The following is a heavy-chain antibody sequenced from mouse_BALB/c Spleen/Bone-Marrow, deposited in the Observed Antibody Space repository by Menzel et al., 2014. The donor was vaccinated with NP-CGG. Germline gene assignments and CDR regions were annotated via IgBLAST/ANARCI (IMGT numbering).Heavy chain of an antibody. D-gene: IGHD3-1*01. CDR2: INPSNGGT. Sequence: QVQLQQPGAELVKPGASVKLSCKASGYTFTSYYMYWVKQRPGQGLEWIGGINPSNGGTNFNEKFKSKATLTVDKSSSTAYTQLSSLTSEDSAVYYCTRGLRAWFAYWGQGTLVTVSA. CDR3: TRGLRAWFAY. V-gene: IGHV1S81*02. J-gene: IGHJ3*01. CDR1: GYTFTSYY.